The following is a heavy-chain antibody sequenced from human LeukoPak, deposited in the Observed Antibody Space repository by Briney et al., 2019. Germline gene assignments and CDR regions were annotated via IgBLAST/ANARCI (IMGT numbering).Heavy chain of an antibody. CDR3: ARNSNHGSGSYYPNWFDP. J-gene: IGHJ5*02. CDR1: GGSINSSTW. CDR2: IYRSGST. D-gene: IGHD3-10*01. Sequence: PSGTLSLTCGVSGGSINSSTWWSWVRQSPGKGLEWIGEIYRSGSTHYNPSLKSRDTLSLDKSKNQFSLKLTSVTAADTAVYYCARNSNHGSGSYYPNWFDPWGQGTLVTVSS. V-gene: IGHV4-4*02.